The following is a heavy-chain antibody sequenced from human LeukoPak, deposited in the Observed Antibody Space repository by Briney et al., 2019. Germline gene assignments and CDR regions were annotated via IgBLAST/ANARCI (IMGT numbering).Heavy chain of an antibody. D-gene: IGHD3-3*01. J-gene: IGHJ6*03. CDR2: INPSGGST. Sequence: ASVKVSCKASGYIFTSYFMHWVRQAPGQGLEWMGLINPSGGSTRYAQKFQGRVTMTTDTSTSTAYMELRSLRSDDTAVYYCAVIRPNYDFWSGYHYYYMDVWGKGTTVTVSS. V-gene: IGHV1-46*01. CDR3: AVIRPNYDFWSGYHYYYMDV. CDR1: GYIFTSYF.